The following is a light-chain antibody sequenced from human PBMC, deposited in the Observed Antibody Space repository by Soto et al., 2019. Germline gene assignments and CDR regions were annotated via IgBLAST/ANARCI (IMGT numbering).Light chain of an antibody. Sequence: DIQLTQSPSSLSASVGDRVTITCQASQDITNYLNWYRQKPGKAPELLIYDASNPETGVPSRFSGSGSGTDFTFTISSLQPEDIATYYCQHFDNLPYTFGQGTKLEIK. V-gene: IGKV1-33*01. CDR1: QDITNY. J-gene: IGKJ2*01. CDR2: DAS. CDR3: QHFDNLPYT.